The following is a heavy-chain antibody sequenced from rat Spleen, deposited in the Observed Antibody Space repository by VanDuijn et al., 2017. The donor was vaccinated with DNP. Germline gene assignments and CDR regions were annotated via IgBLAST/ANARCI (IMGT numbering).Heavy chain of an antibody. CDR3: TTDLGGAYTNY. J-gene: IGHJ2*01. V-gene: IGHV5-20*01. CDR1: GFTFSAYY. CDR2: IIYDGSRT. D-gene: IGHD1-10*01. Sequence: EVQLVESGGGLVQPGRSLKLSCAASGFTFSAYYMAWVRQAPAKGLEWVATIIYDGSRTYYRDSVKGRFTISRDNAKSTLYLQMDSLRSEDTATYYCTTDLGGAYTNYWGQGVMVTLSS.